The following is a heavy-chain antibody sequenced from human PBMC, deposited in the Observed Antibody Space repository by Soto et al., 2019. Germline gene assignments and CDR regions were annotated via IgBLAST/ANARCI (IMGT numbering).Heavy chain of an antibody. V-gene: IGHV1-24*01. CDR3: ATGGYNWNDFSPYYYLDV. D-gene: IGHD1-20*01. J-gene: IGHJ6*03. CDR1: GYTLTELS. Sequence: GASVKVSCKVSGYTLTELSIHWVRQAPGKGLEWMGGFDPEDGETIYAQKFQGRVTMTEDTSTDTAYMELSSLRSEDTAVYYCATGGYNWNDFSPYYYLDVWGKGTTVTVSS. CDR2: FDPEDGET.